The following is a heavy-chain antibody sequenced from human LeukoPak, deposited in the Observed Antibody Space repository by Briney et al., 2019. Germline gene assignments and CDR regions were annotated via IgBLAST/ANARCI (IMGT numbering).Heavy chain of an antibody. CDR1: GYSLTDFW. D-gene: IGHD1-7*01. Sequence: GESLEISWPGSGYSLTDFWIDRVPQMPGEGLGLVGIIYPSDTDTKYSPSFQGQVTISADKSTSTAYLHWNTLKASDSAIYYCARLPVSGTHFDTWGRGTLVTVSS. CDR3: ARLPVSGTHFDT. CDR2: IYPSDTDT. J-gene: IGHJ4*02. V-gene: IGHV5-51*01.